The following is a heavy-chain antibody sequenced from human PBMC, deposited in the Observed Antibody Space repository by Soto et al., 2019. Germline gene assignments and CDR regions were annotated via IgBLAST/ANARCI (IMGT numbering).Heavy chain of an antibody. CDR1: GFTFGNYW. Sequence: GGSLRLSCAASGFTFGNYWMTWVRQAPGKELERVANIKVDGSEKYYVDSVKGRFIISRDNAKNSLYLQMNSLRAEDTAVYYCARDRGWQTFDYWGQGTLVTVSS. V-gene: IGHV3-7*03. D-gene: IGHD3-10*01. CDR2: IKVDGSEK. J-gene: IGHJ4*02. CDR3: ARDRGWQTFDY.